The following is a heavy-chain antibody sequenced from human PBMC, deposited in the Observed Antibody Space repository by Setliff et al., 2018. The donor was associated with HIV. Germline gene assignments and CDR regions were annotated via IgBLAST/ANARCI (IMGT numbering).Heavy chain of an antibody. J-gene: IGHJ3*02. V-gene: IGHV3-9*01. Sequence: PGGSLRLSCAASGFTFDDYAMHWVRLTPGEGLEWVSGINWNSDNIGYAGSVKGRFTISRDNAKNSLHLQMNSLRAEDTALYYCAKDWVKGRDIAQAVDAFDIWGQGTMVTVSS. CDR2: INWNSDNI. CDR3: AKDWVKGRDIAQAVDAFDI. CDR1: GFTFDDYA. D-gene: IGHD6-13*01.